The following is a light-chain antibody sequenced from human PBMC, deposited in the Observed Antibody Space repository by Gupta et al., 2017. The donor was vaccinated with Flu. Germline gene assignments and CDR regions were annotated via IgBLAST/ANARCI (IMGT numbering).Light chain of an antibody. V-gene: IGLV2-14*01. CDR1: TSDVGDFNF. CDR3: ALYTRVKSYV. CDR2: EVT. Sequence: SITISCTGATSDVGDFNFVSWYQQFPGKAPQLVIYEVTNRPSGTSHRFSGSRSATAAFLTISGLQADDEADYYYALYTRVKSYVFGSGTRVSV. J-gene: IGLJ1*01.